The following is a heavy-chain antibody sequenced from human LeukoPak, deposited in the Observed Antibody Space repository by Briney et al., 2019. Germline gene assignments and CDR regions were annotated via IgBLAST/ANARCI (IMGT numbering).Heavy chain of an antibody. Sequence: GGCLRLSCAASGFTFSYYGFHWVRQAPGKGLEWVAFIRFDGNEKYYADSVKGRFTISKDTSRNTLYLQMNSLRAEDTAVYYCAKDLMRDRWFGESWGQGTLVTVSS. V-gene: IGHV3-30*02. CDR1: GFTFSYYG. CDR2: IRFDGNEK. D-gene: IGHD3-10*01. CDR3: AKDLMRDRWFGES. J-gene: IGHJ5*02.